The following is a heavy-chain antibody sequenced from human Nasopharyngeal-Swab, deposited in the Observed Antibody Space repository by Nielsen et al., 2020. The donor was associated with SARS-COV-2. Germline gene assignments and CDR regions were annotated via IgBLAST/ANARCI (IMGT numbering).Heavy chain of an antibody. Sequence: GVLKISCAGSGFTFSSKWMNWARQAPGKGLEWVANLSPDGGQKYYADSVKGRFTISRDNAKNSLYLQMDSLRGEDTAVYYCARDAPAHYGAFYWGRGTLVTVSS. CDR2: LSPDGGQK. J-gene: IGHJ4*02. CDR3: ARDAPAHYGAFY. V-gene: IGHV3-7*01. CDR1: GFTFSSKW. D-gene: IGHD4-17*01.